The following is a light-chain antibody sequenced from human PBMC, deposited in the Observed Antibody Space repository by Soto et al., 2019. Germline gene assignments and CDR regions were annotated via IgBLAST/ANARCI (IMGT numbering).Light chain of an antibody. V-gene: IGLV2-8*01. Sequence: QSAPTQPPSASGSPGQSVTISCTGTSSDVGANNDYVSWYQQHPGKVPKLMIYEVSKRPHGVPDRFSGSKSGNTASLTVSGLQADDEADYYCSSYAGSDNFVFGTGTKLTVL. CDR2: EVS. J-gene: IGLJ1*01. CDR1: SSDVGANNDY. CDR3: SSYAGSDNFV.